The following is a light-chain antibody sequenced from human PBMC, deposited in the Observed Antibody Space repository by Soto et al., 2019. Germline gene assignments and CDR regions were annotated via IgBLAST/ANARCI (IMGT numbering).Light chain of an antibody. J-gene: IGKJ5*01. CDR3: QQHNQWPIT. CDR2: YIS. V-gene: IGKV3D-15*01. CDR1: QSAGNF. Sequence: EIVMTQSPATLSVSPGETASLSCRASQSAGNFLAWYQRKPGQAPRLPIYYISTRATGIPARFSGSGSGTEFTLTINSLQSGDSAVYYCQQHNQWPITFGQGTRLEIK.